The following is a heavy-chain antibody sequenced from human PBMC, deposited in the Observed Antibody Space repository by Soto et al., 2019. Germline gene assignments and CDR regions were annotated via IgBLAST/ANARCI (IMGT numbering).Heavy chain of an antibody. CDR3: AKDRKHYYDSSGNY. CDR1: GFTFSSYA. D-gene: IGHD3-22*01. V-gene: IGHV3-23*01. Sequence: GGSLRLSCAASGFTFSSYAMSWVRQAPGKGLEWVSAISGSGGSTYYADSVKGRFTISRDNSENTLYLQMNSLRAEDTAVYYCAKDRKHYYDSSGNYWGQGTLVTVSS. CDR2: ISGSGGST. J-gene: IGHJ4*02.